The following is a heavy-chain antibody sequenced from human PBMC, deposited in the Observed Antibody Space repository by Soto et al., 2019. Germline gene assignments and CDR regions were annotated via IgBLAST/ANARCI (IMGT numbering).Heavy chain of an antibody. CDR2: ISAYNGNT. Sequence: GASVKVSCKAPGYTFTSYGISWVRQAPGQGLEWMGWISAYNGNTNYAQKLQGRVTMTTDTSTSTAYMELRSLRSDDTAVYYCAVHGEYSYGPSYYYHGMDVWGQGTTVTVSS. J-gene: IGHJ6*02. V-gene: IGHV1-18*01. CDR1: GYTFTSYG. D-gene: IGHD5-18*01. CDR3: AVHGEYSYGPSYYYHGMDV.